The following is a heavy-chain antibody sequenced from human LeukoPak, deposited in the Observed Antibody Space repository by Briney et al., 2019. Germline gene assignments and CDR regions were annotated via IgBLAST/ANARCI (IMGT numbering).Heavy chain of an antibody. V-gene: IGHV1-2*02. CDR2: INPNSGGT. Sequence: ASVKVSCKASGYTFTGYYMDWVRQAPGQGLEWMGWINPNSGGTNYAQKFQGRVTMTRDTSISTAYMELSRLRSDDTAVYYCARAVSRLQQLVLDYWGQGTLVTVSS. CDR3: ARAVSRLQQLVLDY. CDR1: GYTFTGYY. D-gene: IGHD6-13*01. J-gene: IGHJ4*02.